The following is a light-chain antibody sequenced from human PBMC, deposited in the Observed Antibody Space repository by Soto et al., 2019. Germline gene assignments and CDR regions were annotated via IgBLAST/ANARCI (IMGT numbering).Light chain of an antibody. CDR3: CSYAGSSSLV. J-gene: IGLJ2*01. CDR1: SSDVGNYNL. Sequence: QSALTQPASVSGSPGQSITISFTGTSSDVGNYNLVSWYQQHPGKAPKLMIYEGNERPSGVSNRFSGSKSGNTASLTISGLQAEDEADYYCCSYAGSSSLVFGGGTKLTVL. V-gene: IGLV2-23*01. CDR2: EGN.